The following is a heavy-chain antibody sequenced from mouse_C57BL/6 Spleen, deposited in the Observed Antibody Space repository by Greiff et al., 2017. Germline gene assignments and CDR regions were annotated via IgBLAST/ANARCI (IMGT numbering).Heavy chain of an antibody. CDR3: ARLTTASRGDFAY. D-gene: IGHD1-2*01. CDR2: LDPSDSYT. V-gene: IGHV1-69*01. J-gene: IGHJ2*01. CDR1: GYTFTSYW. Sequence: QVQLQQPGAELVMPGASVKLSCKASGYTFTSYWMHWVKQRPGQGLEWIGELDPSDSYTNYNQKFKGKSPLTVDKSSSTAYMQLSSLTSEYSAVXYGARLTTASRGDFAYWGQGTTLTVSS.